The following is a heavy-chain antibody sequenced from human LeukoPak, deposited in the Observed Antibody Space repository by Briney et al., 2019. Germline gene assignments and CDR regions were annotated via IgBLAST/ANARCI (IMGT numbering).Heavy chain of an antibody. V-gene: IGHV3-48*04. CDR2: LRGSSSAK. J-gene: IGHJ4*02. D-gene: IGHD3-9*01. CDR1: GFAFSEYP. Sequence: GGSLRLSCAASGFAFSEYPMNWVRQAPGKGLEWVSNLRGSSSAKNYADSVKGRFTISRDDAKNSLYLEMSSLRAEDTAVYYCARDRDWSFDYWGQGTLVTVSS. CDR3: ARDRDWSFDY.